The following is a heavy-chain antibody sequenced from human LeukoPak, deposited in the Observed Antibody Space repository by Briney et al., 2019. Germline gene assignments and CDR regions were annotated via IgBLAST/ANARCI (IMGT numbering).Heavy chain of an antibody. CDR1: GASISSGSRY. J-gene: IGHJ4*02. D-gene: IGHD3-22*01. V-gene: IGHV4-61*02. CDR3: ARESDYYEDY. CDR2: IHPSYYP. Sequence: SQTLSLTCTVSGASISSGSRYWRWMRQSPGQALEGIGRIHPSYYPSYTPPLNRRVTISLDSSRNQFSLRLASVTAADSALYYCARESDYYEDYWGQGTLVTVSS.